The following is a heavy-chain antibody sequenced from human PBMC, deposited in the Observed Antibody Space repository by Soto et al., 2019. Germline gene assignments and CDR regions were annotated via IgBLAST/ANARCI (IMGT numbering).Heavy chain of an antibody. Sequence: GGSLRLSCAVSGFTFSRYGMSWVRQAPGKGLEWVSGISFSGGTTYYADSVKDRFTISRDNSKNTVFLQMNSLRADDTAVYYCAKEGGYGSDFFDYWGQGTPVTVSS. CDR3: AKEGGYGSDFFDY. D-gene: IGHD3-10*01. CDR2: ISFSGGTT. J-gene: IGHJ4*02. V-gene: IGHV3-23*01. CDR1: GFTFSRYG.